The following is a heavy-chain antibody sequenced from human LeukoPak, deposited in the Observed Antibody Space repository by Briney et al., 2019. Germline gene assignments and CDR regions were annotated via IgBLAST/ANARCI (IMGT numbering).Heavy chain of an antibody. CDR1: GGSISSYY. V-gene: IGHV4-59*08. Sequence: SETLSLTCTVSGGSISSYYWSWIRQPPGKGLEWIGYIYYSGRTNYNPSLKSRVTISVDTSKNQFSLKLNSVTAADTAGYYFARLGAYYYDSSDFVGGQGTLVTVSS. CDR3: ARLGAYYYDSSDFV. J-gene: IGHJ4*02. CDR2: IYYSGRT. D-gene: IGHD3-22*01.